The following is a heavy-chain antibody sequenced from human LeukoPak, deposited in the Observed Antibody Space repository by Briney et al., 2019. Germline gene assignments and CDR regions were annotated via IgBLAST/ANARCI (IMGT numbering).Heavy chain of an antibody. CDR1: GFTFSSYS. D-gene: IGHD3-10*01. J-gene: IGHJ6*04. CDR3: ARGWFGELFTHYYGMDV. V-gene: IGHV3-21*01. Sequence: PRGSLRLSCAASGFTFSSYSMNWVRQAPGKGLEWVSSISSSSSYIYYADSVKGRFTISRDNAKNSLYLQMNSLRAEDTAVYYCARGWFGELFTHYYGMDVWGKGTTVTVSS. CDR2: ISSSSSYI.